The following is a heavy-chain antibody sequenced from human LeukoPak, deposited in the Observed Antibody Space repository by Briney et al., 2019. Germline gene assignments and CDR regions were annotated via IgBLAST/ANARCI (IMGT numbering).Heavy chain of an antibody. CDR3: AGLIVATAPNYYYGMDV. V-gene: IGHV4-59*08. D-gene: IGHD5-12*01. J-gene: IGHJ6*02. CDR1: GGSISSYY. CDR2: IYYSGST. Sequence: TSETLSLTCTVSGGSISSYYWSWIRQPPGKGLEWIGYIYYSGSTNYNPSLKSRVTISVDTSKNQFSLKLSSVTAADTAVYYCAGLIVATAPNYYYGMDVWGQGTTVTVSS.